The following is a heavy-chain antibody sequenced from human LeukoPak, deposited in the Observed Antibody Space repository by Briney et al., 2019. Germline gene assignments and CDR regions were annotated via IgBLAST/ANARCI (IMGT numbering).Heavy chain of an antibody. V-gene: IGHV3-23*01. J-gene: IGHJ4*02. CDR3: AKTLRGYPYFDY. CDR1: GFTFSSYA. D-gene: IGHD3-22*01. Sequence: GGSLRLSCAASGFTFSSYAMSWVRQAPGKGLEWVSAISGSGGSTYYADSVKGRFTISRDNSKNPLYLQMNSLRAEDTAVYYCAKTLRGYPYFDYWRQGTLATVSS. CDR2: ISGSGGST.